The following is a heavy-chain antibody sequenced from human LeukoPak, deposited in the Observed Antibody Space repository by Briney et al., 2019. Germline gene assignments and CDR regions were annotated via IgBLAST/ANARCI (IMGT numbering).Heavy chain of an antibody. Sequence: GGSLRLSCAASGFTFSSYAMSWVRQAPGKGLEWVSAISGSGGSTYYADSVKGRFTISRDNSKNTLYLQMNSLRAEDTAVYYCAKDRGYCSSTSCSLNWFDPWGQRTLVTVSS. CDR1: GFTFSSYA. V-gene: IGHV3-23*01. CDR2: ISGSGGST. CDR3: AKDRGYCSSTSCSLNWFDP. D-gene: IGHD2-2*01. J-gene: IGHJ5*02.